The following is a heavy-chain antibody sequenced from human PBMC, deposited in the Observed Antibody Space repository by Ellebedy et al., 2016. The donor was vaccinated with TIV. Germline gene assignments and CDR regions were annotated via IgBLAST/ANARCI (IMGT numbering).Heavy chain of an antibody. D-gene: IGHD3-22*01. CDR2: ISSSSSTI. J-gene: IGHJ4*02. CDR1: GFTFSSYS. CDR3: ARPGYDSSGYYWYYFDY. V-gene: IGHV3-48*04. Sequence: GGSLRLSCAASGFTFSSYSMNWVRQAPGKGLEWVSTISSSSSTIYYADSVKGRFTISRDNAKNSLYLQMNSLRAEDTAVYYCARPGYDSSGYYWYYFDYWGQGTLVTVSS.